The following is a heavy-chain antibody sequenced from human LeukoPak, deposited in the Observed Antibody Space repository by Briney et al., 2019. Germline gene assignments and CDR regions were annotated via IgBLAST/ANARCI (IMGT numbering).Heavy chain of an antibody. D-gene: IGHD6-19*01. CDR3: ASAIAVAGAFDY. Sequence: GGSLRLSCAASGFTFSSYSMNWVRQAPGRGLEWVSYISSSSSTIYYTDSVKGRFTISRDNAKNSLYLQMNSLRAEDTAVYYCASAIAVAGAFDYWGQGTLVTVSS. CDR2: ISSSSSTI. J-gene: IGHJ4*02. CDR1: GFTFSSYS. V-gene: IGHV3-48*01.